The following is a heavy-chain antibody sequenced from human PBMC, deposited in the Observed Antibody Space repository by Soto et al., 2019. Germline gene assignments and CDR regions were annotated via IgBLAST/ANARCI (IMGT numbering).Heavy chain of an antibody. D-gene: IGHD3-22*01. V-gene: IGHV1-69*13. CDR3: ARDYYDSSGYYQESHY. Sequence: ASVKVSCKASGGTFSSYAISWVRQAPGQGLEWMGGIIPIFGTANYAQKFQGRVTITADESTSTAYMELSSLRSEDTAVYYCARDYYDSSGYYQESHYWGQGTLVTVSS. CDR2: IIPIFGTA. CDR1: GGTFSSYA. J-gene: IGHJ4*02.